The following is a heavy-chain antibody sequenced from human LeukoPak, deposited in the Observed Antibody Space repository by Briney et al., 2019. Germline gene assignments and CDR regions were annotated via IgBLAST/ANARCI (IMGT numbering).Heavy chain of an antibody. CDR1: GFTFSSYS. Sequence: GGSLRLSCAASGFTFSSYSMNWVRQAPGKGLEWVSYISSSGSTIYYADSVKGRFTISRDNAKNSLYLQMNSLRAEDTAVYYCARSRKWRYFDYWGQGTLVTVSS. J-gene: IGHJ4*02. CDR2: ISSSGSTI. V-gene: IGHV3-48*04. D-gene: IGHD1-26*01. CDR3: ARSRKWRYFDY.